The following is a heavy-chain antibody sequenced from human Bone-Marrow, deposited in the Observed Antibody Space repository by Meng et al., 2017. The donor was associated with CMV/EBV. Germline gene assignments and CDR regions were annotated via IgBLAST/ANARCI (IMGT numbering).Heavy chain of an antibody. J-gene: IGHJ3*02. D-gene: IGHD4-23*01. V-gene: IGHV3-30*03. Sequence: GESLKISCAASGFTVSSNYMSWVRQAPGKGLEWVAVISYDRSNKYYADSVKGRFTISRDNSKNTLYLQMNSLRAEDTAVYYCARDRDGGNSGDAFDIWGQGTMVTVSS. CDR2: ISYDRSNK. CDR1: GFTVSSNY. CDR3: ARDRDGGNSGDAFDI.